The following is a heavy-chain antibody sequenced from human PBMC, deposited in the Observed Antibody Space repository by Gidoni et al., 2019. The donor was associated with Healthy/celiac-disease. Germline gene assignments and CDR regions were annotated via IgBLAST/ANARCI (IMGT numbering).Heavy chain of an antibody. CDR2: MNPNSGNT. D-gene: IGHD1-7*01. V-gene: IGHV1-8*01. Sequence: QVQLVQAGAEVKKPGASVKVSCKASGYTFTSYDINWVRQAPGQGLEWMGWMNPNSGNTGYAQKFQGRVTMTRNTSISTAYMELSSLRSEDTAVYYCARSWNSEYYYYGMDVWGQGTTVTVSS. CDR3: ARSWNSEYYYYGMDV. J-gene: IGHJ6*02. CDR1: GYTFTSYD.